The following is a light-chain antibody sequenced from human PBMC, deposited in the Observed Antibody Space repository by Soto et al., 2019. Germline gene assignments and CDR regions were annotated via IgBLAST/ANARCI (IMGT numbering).Light chain of an antibody. CDR3: SSYTSSSTQVV. V-gene: IGLV2-14*01. CDR2: DVS. Sequence: QSALTQPASVSGSPGQSITISCTGTSNDVGDYNYVSWYQQHPGKAPKLMIYDVSNRPSGVSNRFSGSKSGNTASLTISGLQAEDEADYYRSSYTSSSTQVVFGGGTKLTVL. J-gene: IGLJ2*01. CDR1: SNDVGDYNY.